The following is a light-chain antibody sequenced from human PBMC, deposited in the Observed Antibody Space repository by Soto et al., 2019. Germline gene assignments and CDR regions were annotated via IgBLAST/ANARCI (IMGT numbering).Light chain of an antibody. J-gene: IGKJ1*01. CDR1: QSIRSW. Sequence: DFQMTQSPPLLPASIGDRVTITCRASQSIRSWLAWYQQKPGKAPKLLMSKASTLDSGVPSRFAGRGSGTEFTLTISSLQPEDFATYYCQQYHSSLPVTFGQGTKVEMK. CDR2: KAS. V-gene: IGKV1-5*03. CDR3: QQYHSSLPVT.